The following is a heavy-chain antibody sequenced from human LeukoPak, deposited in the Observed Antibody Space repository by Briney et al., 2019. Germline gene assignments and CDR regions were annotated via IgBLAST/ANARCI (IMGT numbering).Heavy chain of an antibody. V-gene: IGHV4-59*08. CDR1: GGSMSSYY. CDR2: IYYRGNT. CDR3: ARGRPLRFYGSGRWDY. D-gene: IGHD3-10*01. J-gene: IGHJ4*02. Sequence: SETLSLTCTVSGGSMSSYYWGWIRQPPGKGLEWIAYIYYRGNTNYNPSLKSRVTISVDTSKNQFSLQLRSVTAADTAVYYCARGRPLRFYGSGRWDYWGQGTLVTVSS.